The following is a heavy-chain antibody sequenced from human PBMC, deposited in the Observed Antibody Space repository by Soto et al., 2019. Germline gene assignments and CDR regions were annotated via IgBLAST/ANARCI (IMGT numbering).Heavy chain of an antibody. J-gene: IGHJ4*02. D-gene: IGHD4-17*01. Sequence: QVQLVESGGGLVKPGGSLRLSCAASGFSFSDYYMSWTRQAPGKGLEWISYIVSSDIYTTYSDSVRGRFTISRDNAKNSLYLQMNSLRVEDTAVYYCARDGGYGDYFFDYWGQGILVSVSS. CDR1: GFSFSDYY. V-gene: IGHV3-11*06. CDR3: ARDGGYGDYFFDY. CDR2: IVSSDIYT.